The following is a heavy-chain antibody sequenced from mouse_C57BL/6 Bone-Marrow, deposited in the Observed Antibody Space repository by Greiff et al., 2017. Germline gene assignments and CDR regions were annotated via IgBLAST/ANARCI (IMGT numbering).Heavy chain of an antibody. Sequence: EVQLQESGPGLVKPSQSLSLTCSVTGYSITSGYYWNWIRQFPGNKLEWMGYISYDGSNNYNPSLKNRISITRDTSKNQFFLKLNSVTTEDTATYYCARAEELGRDCYAMDYWGQGTSVTVSS. D-gene: IGHD4-1*01. V-gene: IGHV3-6*01. J-gene: IGHJ4*01. CDR2: ISYDGSN. CDR1: GYSITSGYY. CDR3: ARAEELGRDCYAMDY.